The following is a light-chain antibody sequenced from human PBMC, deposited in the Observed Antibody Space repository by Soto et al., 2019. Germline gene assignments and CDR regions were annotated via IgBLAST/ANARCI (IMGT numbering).Light chain of an antibody. CDR3: QASDSSLRGSVV. CDR1: SSNIGAGYD. CDR2: ANS. Sequence: QSVLTQPPSVSGAPGQRVTISCTGSSSNIGAGYDVHWYQQLPGTAPKVLIYANSHRPSGVPHRFSGSQSWTSASLAITGLQAEDEADYYCQASDSSLRGSVVFGGGTKLTVL. V-gene: IGLV1-40*01. J-gene: IGLJ2*01.